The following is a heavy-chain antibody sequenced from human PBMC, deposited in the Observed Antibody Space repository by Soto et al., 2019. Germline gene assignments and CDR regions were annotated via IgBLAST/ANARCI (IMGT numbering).Heavy chain of an antibody. V-gene: IGHV4-59*08. CDR3: ARPGNYGSGSYLYYLDY. D-gene: IGHD3-10*01. CDR1: GGSISSYY. CDR2: IYYSGST. Sequence: SETLSLTCTVSGGSISSYYWSWIRQPPGKGLERIGYIYYSGSTNYSPSLKSRVTISVDTSKNQFSLKLSSVTAADTAVYYCARPGNYGSGSYLYYLDYWGQGTLVTVSS. J-gene: IGHJ4*02.